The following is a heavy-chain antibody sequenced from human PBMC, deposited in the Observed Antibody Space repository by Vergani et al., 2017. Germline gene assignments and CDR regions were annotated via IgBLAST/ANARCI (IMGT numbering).Heavy chain of an antibody. V-gene: IGHV3-7*03. CDR2: IKQNGSEK. CDR1: GFTFSSYR. D-gene: IGHD6-13*01. J-gene: IGHJ4*02. CDR3: ARISSSWYCYFDY. Sequence: EVQLVESGGGLVQPGGSLRLSCAASGFTFSSYRMSWVRQAPGKGLEWVANIKQNGSEKYYVDSVKGRFTISRDNAKNSLYLQMNSLRAEDTAVYYCARISSSWYCYFDYWGQGTLVTVSS.